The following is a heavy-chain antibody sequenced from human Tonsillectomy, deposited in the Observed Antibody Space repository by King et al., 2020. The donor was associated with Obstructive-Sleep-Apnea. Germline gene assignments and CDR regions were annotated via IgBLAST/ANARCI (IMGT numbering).Heavy chain of an antibody. CDR2: IGPSESYT. D-gene: IGHD1-1*01. CDR1: GYSFTSYW. Sequence: QLVQSGAEVKKPGESLRISCKGSGYSFTSYWISGVRQMPGKVLEWLGRIGPSESYTNYSPSFQGHFTPSADKSISAADLQWSSLKASDTAMYYCARLNWNDGTSDYWGQGTLVTVSS. J-gene: IGHJ4*02. CDR3: ARLNWNDGTSDY. V-gene: IGHV5-10-1*03.